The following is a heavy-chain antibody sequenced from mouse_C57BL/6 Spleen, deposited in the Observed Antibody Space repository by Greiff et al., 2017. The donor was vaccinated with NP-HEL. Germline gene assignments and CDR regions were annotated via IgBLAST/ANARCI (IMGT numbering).Heavy chain of an antibody. D-gene: IGHD2-5*01. V-gene: IGHV14-4*01. CDR1: GFNIKDDY. J-gene: IGHJ1*03. Sequence: EVKLVESGAELVRPGASVKLSCTASGFNIKDDYMHWVKQRPEQGLEWIGWIDPENGDTEYASKFQGKATITADTSSNTAYLQLSSLTSEDTAVYYCTNYSNYEYFDVWGTGTTVTVSS. CDR3: TNYSNYEYFDV. CDR2: IDPENGDT.